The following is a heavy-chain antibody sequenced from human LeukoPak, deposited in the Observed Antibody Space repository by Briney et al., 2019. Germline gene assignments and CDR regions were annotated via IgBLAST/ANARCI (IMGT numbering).Heavy chain of an antibody. J-gene: IGHJ5*02. D-gene: IGHD1-26*01. CDR1: GGSISSYY. V-gene: IGHV4-59*01. Sequence: PSETLSLTCTVSGGSISSYYWSWIRQPPGKGLEWIGYIYYSGSTNYNPSLKSRVTISVDTSKNQFSLKLSSVTAADTAVYYCAGDGPSGSNPWGQGTLVTVSS. CDR2: IYYSGST. CDR3: AGDGPSGSNP.